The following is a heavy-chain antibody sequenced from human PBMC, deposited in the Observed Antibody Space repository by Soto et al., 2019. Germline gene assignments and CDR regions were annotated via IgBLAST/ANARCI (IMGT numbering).Heavy chain of an antibody. CDR2: IIPIFGTA. CDR1: GGTFSSYA. D-gene: IGHD6-19*01. Sequence: QVQLVQSGAEVKKPGSSVKVSCKASGGTFSSYAISWVRQAPGQGLEWMGGIIPIFGTATYAQKFQGRVTITADESTSTAYRELSSLRSEDTAVYYCASLGVYSSGWNWFDPWGQGTLVTVSS. V-gene: IGHV1-69*01. CDR3: ASLGVYSSGWNWFDP. J-gene: IGHJ5*02.